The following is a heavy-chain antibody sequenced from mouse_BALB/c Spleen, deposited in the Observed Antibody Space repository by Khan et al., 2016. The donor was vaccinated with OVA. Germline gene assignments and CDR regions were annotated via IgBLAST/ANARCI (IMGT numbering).Heavy chain of an antibody. CDR3: ARIYRSDFDY. CDR2: INPHFGET. J-gene: IGHJ2*01. CDR1: GYSFTGYF. V-gene: IGHV1-20*01. D-gene: IGHD1-1*01. Sequence: VQLQQSGPELVKPGASVKISCKASGYSFTGYFMNWVMQSHGKSLDWIGRINPHFGETFYNQKFKGKATLTVDESSSTAHMELRSLTSEDSAVYYCARIYRSDFDYWGQGTTLTVSS.